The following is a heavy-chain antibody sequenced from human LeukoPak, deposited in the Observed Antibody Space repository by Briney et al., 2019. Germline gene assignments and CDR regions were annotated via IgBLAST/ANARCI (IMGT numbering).Heavy chain of an antibody. Sequence: SETLSLTCTVSGGSISSKYWGWIRQPPGKGLEWIGSISYSGSTYYSPSLKSRVTISVDTSKNQFSLKLNSVAAGDTAVYHCVRHGDLRLQWGQGTLVTVSS. D-gene: IGHD3-10*01. CDR3: VRHGDLRLQ. V-gene: IGHV4-39*01. CDR2: ISYSGST. CDR1: GGSISSKY. J-gene: IGHJ4*02.